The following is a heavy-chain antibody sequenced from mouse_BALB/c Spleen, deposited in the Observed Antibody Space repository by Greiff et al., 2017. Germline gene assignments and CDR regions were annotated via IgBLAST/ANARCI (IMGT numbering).Heavy chain of an antibody. CDR1: GFTFSSFG. CDR2: ISSGSSTI. V-gene: IGHV5-17*02. Sequence: EVQGVESGGGLVQPGGSRKLSCAASGFTFSSFGMHWVRQAPEKGLEWVAYISSGSSTIYYADTVKGRFTISRDNAKNNLYLQMSSLKSEDTAMYYCARDGAYYYGSRAYWGQGTLVTVSA. CDR3: ARDGAYYYGSRAY. J-gene: IGHJ3*01. D-gene: IGHD1-1*01.